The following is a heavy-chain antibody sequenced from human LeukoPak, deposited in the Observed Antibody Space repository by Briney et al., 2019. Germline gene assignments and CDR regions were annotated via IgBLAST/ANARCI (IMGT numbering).Heavy chain of an antibody. CDR2: ISYDGSNK. V-gene: IGHV3-30-3*01. D-gene: IGHD3-22*01. J-gene: IGHJ4*02. Sequence: GGSLRLSCAASGFTFSSYAMHWVRQAPGKGLEWVAVISYDGSNKYYADSVKGRFTISRDNSKNTLYLQMNSLRAEDTAVYYCARVPYYYDSSGYYYDYWGQGTLVTVSS. CDR3: ARVPYYYDSSGYYYDY. CDR1: GFTFSSYA.